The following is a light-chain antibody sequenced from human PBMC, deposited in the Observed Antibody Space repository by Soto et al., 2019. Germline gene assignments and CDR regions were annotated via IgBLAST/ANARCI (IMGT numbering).Light chain of an antibody. CDR1: QSVGKY. CDR3: QQYGSSRST. CDR2: GAF. Sequence: ILMTQSPATLSLSPGERATLSCMASQSVGKYLAWYQQRPDQAPRLLIYGAFTRATGIPDRFSGSGSGTDFTLTISRLEPEDFAVYYCQQYGSSRSTFGQGTRLDIK. V-gene: IGKV3-20*01. J-gene: IGKJ5*01.